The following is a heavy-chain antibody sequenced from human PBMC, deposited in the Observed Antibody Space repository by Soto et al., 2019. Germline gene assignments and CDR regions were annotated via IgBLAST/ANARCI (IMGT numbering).Heavy chain of an antibody. V-gene: IGHV3-64D*08. CDR1: GFTFSSYA. Sequence: GGSLRLSCSASGFTFSSYAMHWVRQAPGKGLEYVSAISSNGGSTYYADSVKGRFTISRDNSKNTLYLQMSSLRAEDTAVYYCVKVFGQYQPRRYYDFWSGYPREDHDAFDIWGQGTMVTVSS. J-gene: IGHJ3*02. CDR2: ISSNGGST. CDR3: VKVFGQYQPRRYYDFWSGYPREDHDAFDI. D-gene: IGHD3-3*01.